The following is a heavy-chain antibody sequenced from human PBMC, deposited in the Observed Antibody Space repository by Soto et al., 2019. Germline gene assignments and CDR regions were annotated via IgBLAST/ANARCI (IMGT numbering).Heavy chain of an antibody. Sequence: GGSLRLSCEVSGFTFSSYAMSWVRQAPGKGLEWVSAISGSGGSTYYADSVKGRFTISRDNSKNTLYLQMNSLRAEDTAVYYCTASSGWYNAFDIWGQGTMVTVSS. V-gene: IGHV3-23*01. J-gene: IGHJ3*02. CDR1: GFTFSSYA. CDR2: ISGSGGST. D-gene: IGHD6-19*01. CDR3: TASSGWYNAFDI.